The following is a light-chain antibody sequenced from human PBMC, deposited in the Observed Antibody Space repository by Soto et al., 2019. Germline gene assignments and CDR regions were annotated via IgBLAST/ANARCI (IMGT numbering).Light chain of an antibody. V-gene: IGKV1-9*01. CDR1: QDSRSF. CDR2: GAS. CDR3: QQFNSYPLT. Sequence: DIQLTHSPSFLSASVGDRVTIPCRASQDSRSFLAWYQQKPGKAPKLLIYGASALQSGVPSRFSGSGSGTEFTLAISSLQPEDFATYYCQQFNSYPLTFGGGTKVEFK. J-gene: IGKJ4*01.